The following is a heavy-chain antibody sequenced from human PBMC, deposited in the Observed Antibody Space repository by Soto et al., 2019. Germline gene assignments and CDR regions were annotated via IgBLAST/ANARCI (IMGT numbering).Heavy chain of an antibody. J-gene: IGHJ4*02. D-gene: IGHD1-26*01. CDR3: AWCGARVGPTDIDH. V-gene: IGHV3-11*05. CDR1: GFTFSDYY. CDR2: ISSSSSYT. Sequence: QVQLVESGGGLVKPGGSLRLSCAASGFTFSDYYMSWIRQAPGKGLDWVSYISSSSSYTAYADSVKGRFTISRDNAKNSLYLQMNSLRAEDTAVYFCAWCGARVGPTDIDHWGQGTLVTVSS.